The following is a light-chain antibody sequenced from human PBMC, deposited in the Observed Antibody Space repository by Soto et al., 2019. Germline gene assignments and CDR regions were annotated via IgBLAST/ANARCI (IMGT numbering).Light chain of an antibody. CDR3: HHFGSLPDT. CDR1: QSVASSY. Sequence: EVVLTQSPGTLSLSPGERVTLSCRASQSVASSYLAWYQQKPGRAPRLLFYSASSRATGIPDRFSGSGSGTDFTLTISRLEPEDFAVYYCHHFGSLPDTSGQGTKVDI. V-gene: IGKV3-20*01. J-gene: IGKJ1*01. CDR2: SAS.